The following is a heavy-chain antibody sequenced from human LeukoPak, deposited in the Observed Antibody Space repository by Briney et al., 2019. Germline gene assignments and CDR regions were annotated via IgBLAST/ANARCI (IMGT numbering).Heavy chain of an antibody. Sequence: PGGSLRLSCAASGFTVSSNYMSWVRQAPGKGLEWVSVIYSGGSTYYADSVKGRFTISRDNSKNTLYLQMNSLRAEDTAVYYCARDRSGYSYGRDAFDIWGQGTMVTVSS. J-gene: IGHJ3*02. V-gene: IGHV3-66*01. CDR3: ARDRSGYSYGRDAFDI. CDR1: GFTVSSNY. CDR2: IYSGGST. D-gene: IGHD5-18*01.